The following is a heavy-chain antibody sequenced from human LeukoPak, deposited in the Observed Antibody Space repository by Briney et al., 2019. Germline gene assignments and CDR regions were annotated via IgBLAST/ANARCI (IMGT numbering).Heavy chain of an antibody. CDR1: GFTFSSYG. D-gene: IGHD2-2*01. Sequence: PGRSLRLSCAASGFTFSSYGMHWVRQAPGKGLEWVAVIWYDGSNKYYADSVKGRFTISRDNSKNTLYLQMNSLRAEDTAVYYCARDWWGGSVPFKLDIVVVPAAISYWFDPWGQGTLVTVSS. J-gene: IGHJ5*02. CDR2: IWYDGSNK. V-gene: IGHV3-33*01. CDR3: ARDWWGGSVPFKLDIVVVPAAISYWFDP.